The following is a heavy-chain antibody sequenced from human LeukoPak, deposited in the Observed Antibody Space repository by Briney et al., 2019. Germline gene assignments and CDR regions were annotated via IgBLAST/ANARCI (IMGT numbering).Heavy chain of an antibody. D-gene: IGHD3-10*01. Sequence: ETLSLTCTVSGGSISSSSYYWGWIRQPPGKGLEWVSAISGSGGSTYYADSVKGRFTISRDNSKNTLYLQMNSLRAEDTAVYYCAKVVLITMVRGASDYWGQGTLVTVSS. V-gene: IGHV3-23*01. J-gene: IGHJ4*02. CDR2: ISGSGGST. CDR3: AKVVLITMVRGASDY. CDR1: GGSISSSSYY.